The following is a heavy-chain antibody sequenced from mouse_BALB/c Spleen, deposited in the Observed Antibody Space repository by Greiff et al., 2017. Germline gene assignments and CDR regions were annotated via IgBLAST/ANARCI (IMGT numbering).Heavy chain of an antibody. Sequence: EVMLVESGGGLVQPGGSRKLSCAASGFTFSSFGMHWVRQAPEKGLEWVAYISSGSSTIYYADTVKGRFTISRDNPKNTLFLQMTSLRSEDTAMYYCARDRGRGYYFDYWGQGTTLTVSS. D-gene: IGHD3-2*01. J-gene: IGHJ2*01. CDR2: ISSGSSTI. CDR1: GFTFSSFG. V-gene: IGHV5-17*02. CDR3: ARDRGRGYYFDY.